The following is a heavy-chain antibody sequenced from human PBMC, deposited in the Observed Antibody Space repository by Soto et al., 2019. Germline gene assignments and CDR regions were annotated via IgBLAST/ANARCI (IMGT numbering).Heavy chain of an antibody. CDR2: IYNSGLI. D-gene: IGHD2-15*01. V-gene: IGHV4-31*03. J-gene: IGHJ4*02. CDR1: GASVSSGGHY. CDR3: ARSRRGAVATFDL. Sequence: LSLTCTVSGASVSSGGHYWSWIRQHPEKGLEWIGYIYNSGLISYNPSLKSRIVVSRDTSRNQLSLKVTSVTAADTAVYFCARSRRGAVATFDLWGQGTPVTVSS.